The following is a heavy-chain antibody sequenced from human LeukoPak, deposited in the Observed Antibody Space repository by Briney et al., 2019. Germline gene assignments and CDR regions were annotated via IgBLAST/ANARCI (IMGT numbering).Heavy chain of an antibody. CDR2: INPSGGST. CDR1: GYTFTCYY. Sequence: ASVKVSCKASGYTFTCYYIHWVRQAPGQGLEWMGIINPSGGSTSYAQKFQGRVTMTRDTSISTAYMELSRLRSDDTAFYYCASARYSSGWRGPDFDFWGQGTLVTVSS. V-gene: IGHV1-2*02. CDR3: ASARYSSGWRGPDFDF. J-gene: IGHJ4*02. D-gene: IGHD6-19*01.